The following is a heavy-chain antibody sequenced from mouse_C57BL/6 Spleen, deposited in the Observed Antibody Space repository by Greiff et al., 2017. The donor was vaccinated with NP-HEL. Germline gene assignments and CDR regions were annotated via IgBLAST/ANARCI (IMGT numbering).Heavy chain of an antibody. Sequence: QVQLKQSGPELVKPGASVKISCKASGYAFSSSWMNWVKQRPGKGLEWIGRIYPGDGDTNYNGKFKGKATLPAAKSSSTAYMQLSSLTSEDSAVYCCARWGHSFYDYGYWGKGTTLTVSS. CDR1: GYAFSSSW. J-gene: IGHJ2*01. V-gene: IGHV1-82*01. D-gene: IGHD1-1*01. CDR3: ARWGHSFYDYGY. CDR2: IYPGDGDT.